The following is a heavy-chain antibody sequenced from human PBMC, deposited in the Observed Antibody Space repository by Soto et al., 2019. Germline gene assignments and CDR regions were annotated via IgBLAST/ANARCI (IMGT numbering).Heavy chain of an antibody. J-gene: IGHJ3*01. CDR1: GFADSDCA. D-gene: IGHD3-10*01. CDR3: AKEKMAAQVSGYYDNPDVFDF. V-gene: IGHV3-23*01. Sequence: RGTLRLSGVVCGFADSDCAMRWLRQAPGKELECVSAISGSGGYTFYADSVKGRFAISRDNSNNTLYLQMNSLRAEDTAVYYCAKEKMAAQVSGYYDNPDVFDFWAQGT. CDR2: ISGSGGYT.